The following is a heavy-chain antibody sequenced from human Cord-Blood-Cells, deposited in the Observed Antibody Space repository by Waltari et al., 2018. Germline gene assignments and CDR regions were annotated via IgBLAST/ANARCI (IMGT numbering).Heavy chain of an antibody. CDR3: ALPHIYCSGGSCYSAEYFQH. J-gene: IGHJ1*01. Sequence: QVQLQQWGAGLLKPSATMSLTCAVYGGSFSGYYWRWIRQPPGKGRGWIGEIHHSGSTNYNPSLKSRVTISVDSSKNQFSLKLSSVTAAYTAVYYCALPHIYCSGGSCYSAEYFQHWGQGTLVTVSS. V-gene: IGHV4-34*01. CDR1: GGSFSGYY. D-gene: IGHD2-15*01. CDR2: IHHSGST.